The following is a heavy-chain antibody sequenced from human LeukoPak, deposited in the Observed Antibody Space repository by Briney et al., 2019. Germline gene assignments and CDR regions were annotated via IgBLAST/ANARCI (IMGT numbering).Heavy chain of an antibody. D-gene: IGHD6-13*01. Sequence: GGSLRLSCAASGFTFSSYGMHWVRQAPGKGLEWVAFIRYDGSNKYYADSVKGRFTISRDNSKNTLYLQMNSLRAEDTAVYYCARASIAAAGKEFDYWGQGTLVTVSS. J-gene: IGHJ4*02. CDR3: ARASIAAAGKEFDY. V-gene: IGHV3-30*02. CDR2: IRYDGSNK. CDR1: GFTFSSYG.